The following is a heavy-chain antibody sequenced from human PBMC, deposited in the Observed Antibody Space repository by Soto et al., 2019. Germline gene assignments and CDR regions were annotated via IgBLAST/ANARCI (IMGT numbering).Heavy chain of an antibody. J-gene: IGHJ4*02. Sequence: QVQLQQSGPGLVKPSQHLSLTCTVSGGSISSGDYYWSWIGQPPGKCLEWIGYIYYSGSTYYNPSLKSRVTISVDTSKNQFSLKMSSVTAADTAVYYCARDECDYGAGQYYLDYGGQGTMVTVSS. CDR1: GGSISSGDYY. D-gene: IGHD4-17*01. CDR3: ARDECDYGAGQYYLDY. V-gene: IGHV4-30-4*01. CDR2: IYYSGST.